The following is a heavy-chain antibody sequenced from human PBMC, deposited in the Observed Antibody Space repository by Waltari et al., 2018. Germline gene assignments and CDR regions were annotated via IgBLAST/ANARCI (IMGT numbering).Heavy chain of an antibody. CDR1: GFTFSRYA. D-gene: IGHD4-4*01. Sequence: EVQLLESGGGLVQPGGSLRLSCAASGFTFSRYAMRWVRQAPGKGLEWVSAISGSGGSTYYADSVKGRFTISRDNSKNTLYLQMNSLRAEDTAVYYCANLQTSTTVTTGWSYYYYGMDVWGQGTTVTVSS. CDR3: ANLQTSTTVTTGWSYYYYGMDV. CDR2: ISGSGGST. J-gene: IGHJ6*02. V-gene: IGHV3-23*01.